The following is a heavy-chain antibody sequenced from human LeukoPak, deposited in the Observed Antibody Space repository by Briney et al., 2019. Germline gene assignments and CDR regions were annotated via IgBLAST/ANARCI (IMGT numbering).Heavy chain of an antibody. D-gene: IGHD4-23*01. CDR2: IYYSGST. CDR1: GGSISSYY. V-gene: IGHV4-59*01. CDR3: ARGVSVVAYYFDY. J-gene: IGHJ4*02. Sequence: PSETLSLTRIVSGGSISSYYWSWIRQPPGTRREGIGYIYYSGSTNYNLSLKRRVTISEDTSKNQFALKLSSVTAADTAVYYCARGVSVVAYYFDYWGQGTLVTVSS.